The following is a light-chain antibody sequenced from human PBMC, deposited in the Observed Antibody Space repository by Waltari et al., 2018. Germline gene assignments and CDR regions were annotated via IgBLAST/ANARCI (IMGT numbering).Light chain of an antibody. CDR1: SSDVGGSHH. Sequence: QSALTQPASVSGSPGPSITISCTGTSSDVGGSHHVPWYQHHPVKAPKLMIFEVTDRPSGVSNRFSGSKSGNTASLTISGLQAEDEADYYCSSYTTSNTWVFGGGTKVTVL. CDR3: SSYTTSNTWV. CDR2: EVT. J-gene: IGLJ3*02. V-gene: IGLV2-14*01.